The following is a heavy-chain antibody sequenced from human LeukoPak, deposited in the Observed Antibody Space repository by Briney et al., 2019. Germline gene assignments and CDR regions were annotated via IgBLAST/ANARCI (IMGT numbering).Heavy chain of an antibody. J-gene: IGHJ4*02. D-gene: IGHD1-1*01. CDR3: ARDGATGTARSSFFDY. CDR1: GGSISSYY. Sequence: SETLSLTCTVSGGSISSYYWSWIRQPPGKGLEWIGYIYYSGSTNYNPSLKSRVTISVDTSKNQFSLKLSSVTAADTAVYYCARDGATGTARSSFFDYWGQGTLVTVSS. V-gene: IGHV4-59*01. CDR2: IYYSGST.